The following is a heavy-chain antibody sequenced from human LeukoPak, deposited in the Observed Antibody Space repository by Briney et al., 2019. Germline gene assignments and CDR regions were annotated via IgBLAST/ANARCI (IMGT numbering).Heavy chain of an antibody. CDR3: AKDLMTSYDYVWGSYPLDAFDI. D-gene: IGHD3-16*02. CDR1: GFTFSSYA. V-gene: IGHV3-23*01. CDR2: ISGSGGST. Sequence: GGSLRLSCAASGFTFSSYAMSWVRQAPGKGLEWVSAISGSGGSTYYADSVKGRFTISRDNSKNTLYLQMNSLRAEDTAVYYCAKDLMTSYDYVWGSYPLDAFDIWGQGTMVTVSS. J-gene: IGHJ3*02.